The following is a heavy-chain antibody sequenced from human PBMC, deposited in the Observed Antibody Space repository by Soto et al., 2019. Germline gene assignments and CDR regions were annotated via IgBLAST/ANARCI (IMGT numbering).Heavy chain of an antibody. CDR2: FYQGGST. D-gene: IGHD5-18*01. CDR1: GESLNYYF. J-gene: IGHJ4*02. Sequence: SETLSLTCAVYGESLNYYFWSWIRQAPGKGLEWIGEFYQGGSTHYNPSVKSRVTISVDTSKNQFSLKLSSVTAADTAVYYCARFPLGYSYGQFDYWGQGTLVTVSS. V-gene: IGHV4-34*01. CDR3: ARFPLGYSYGQFDY.